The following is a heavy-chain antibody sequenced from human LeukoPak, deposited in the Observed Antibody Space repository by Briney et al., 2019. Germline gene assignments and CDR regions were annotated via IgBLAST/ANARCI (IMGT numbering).Heavy chain of an antibody. V-gene: IGHV3-21*01. CDR1: GFTFSSYS. J-gene: IGHJ6*03. Sequence: GGSLRLSCAASGFTFSSYSMNWVRQAPGKGLEWVSCISSSSSYIYYADSVKGRFTISKDNAKNSLYLQMNSLRAVDTAVYYCARVRKDYYYYYMDVWGKGTTVTVSS. CDR3: ARVRKDYYYYYMDV. CDR2: ISSSSSYI.